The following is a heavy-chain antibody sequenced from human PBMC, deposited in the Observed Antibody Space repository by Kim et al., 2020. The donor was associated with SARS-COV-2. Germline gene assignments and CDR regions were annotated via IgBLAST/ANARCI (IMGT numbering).Heavy chain of an antibody. CDR3: ARDREVAHLRYGMDV. J-gene: IGHJ6*02. D-gene: IGHD3-10*01. Sequence: SETLSLTCTVSGGSISSYYWSWIRQSPGKGLEWIGYIYYSGSTNYNPSLKSRVTISVDTSKNQFSLKLSSVTAADTAVYYCARDREVAHLRYGMDVWGQGTTVTVSS. V-gene: IGHV4-59*01. CDR2: IYYSGST. CDR1: GGSISSYY.